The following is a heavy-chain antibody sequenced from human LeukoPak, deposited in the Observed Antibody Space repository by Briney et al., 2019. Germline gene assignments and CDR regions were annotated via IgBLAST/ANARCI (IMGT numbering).Heavy chain of an antibody. J-gene: IGHJ4*02. CDR3: AKGQWLVLFPDY. V-gene: IGHV3-30*18. CDR2: ISYDGSNK. Sequence: GRSLRLSCAASGFTFSSYGMHWVRQAPGKGLEWVAVISYDGSNKYYADSVKGRFTISRDNSKNTPYLQMNSLRAEDTAVYYCAKGQWLVLFPDYWGQGTLVTVSS. D-gene: IGHD6-19*01. CDR1: GFTFSSYG.